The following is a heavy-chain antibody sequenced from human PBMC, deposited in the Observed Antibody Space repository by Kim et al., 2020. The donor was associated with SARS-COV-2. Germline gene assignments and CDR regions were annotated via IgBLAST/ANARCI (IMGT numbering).Heavy chain of an antibody. CDR1: GGSISSGGYY. CDR2: IYYSGST. D-gene: IGHD3-10*01. J-gene: IGHJ4*02. Sequence: SETLSLTCTVSGGSISSGGYYWSWIRQHPGKGLEWIGYIYYSGSTYYNPSLKSRVTISVDTSKNQFSLKLSSVTAADTAVYYCARGDPYGSGSYYNAGYYFDYWGQGTLVTVSS. CDR3: ARGDPYGSGSYYNAGYYFDY. V-gene: IGHV4-31*03.